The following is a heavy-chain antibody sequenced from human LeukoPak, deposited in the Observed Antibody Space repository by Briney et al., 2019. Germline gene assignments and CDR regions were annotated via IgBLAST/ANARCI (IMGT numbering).Heavy chain of an antibody. CDR3: ARGPPQYYYDSSAAFDI. CDR1: GGSISSRTYY. CDR2: IFYSGNT. V-gene: IGHV4-39*07. D-gene: IGHD3-22*01. Sequence: SETLSLTCTVSGGSISSRTYYWGWIRQPPGKGLEWLGSIFYSGNTYYNPSLKSRVTISVDTSKNQFSLRLSSVTAADTAVYYCARGPPQYYYDSSAAFDIWGQGTMVTVSS. J-gene: IGHJ3*02.